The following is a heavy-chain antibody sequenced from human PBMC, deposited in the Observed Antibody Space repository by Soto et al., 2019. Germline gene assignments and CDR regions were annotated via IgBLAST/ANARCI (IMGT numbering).Heavy chain of an antibody. Sequence: ASVKVSCKASGYIFVTYVIAWVRQAPGQGLEWMGWISPYTGNTHSATKIQGRLTMTTDTSTSTAYMDLGSLTSDDTAVYYCVMVDNYVTPTPQDVWGQGTTVTVSS. CDR1: GYIFVTYV. J-gene: IGHJ6*02. V-gene: IGHV1-18*01. CDR2: ISPYTGNT. CDR3: VMVDNYVTPTPQDV. D-gene: IGHD3-16*01.